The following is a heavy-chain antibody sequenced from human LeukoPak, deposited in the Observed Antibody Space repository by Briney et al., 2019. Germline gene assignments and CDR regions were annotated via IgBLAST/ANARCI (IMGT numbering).Heavy chain of an antibody. D-gene: IGHD3-10*01. Sequence: GGSLRLSCAASGFTVSGNYMTWVRQAPGKGLEWVSGTSGSGGSAYDADSVKGRFTISRDNSKNTLYLQMNSLRAEDTAVYYCAKANRGSLDFYYYMDVWGEGTTVTVSS. V-gene: IGHV3-23*01. CDR3: AKANRGSLDFYYYMDV. J-gene: IGHJ6*03. CDR1: GFTVSGNY. CDR2: TSGSGGSA.